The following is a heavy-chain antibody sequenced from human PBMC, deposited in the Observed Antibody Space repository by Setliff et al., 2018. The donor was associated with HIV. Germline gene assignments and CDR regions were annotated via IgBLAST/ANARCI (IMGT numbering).Heavy chain of an antibody. Sequence: KTSETLSLTCTVSGQFISDGYYWGWIRQPPGKGLEWIGSVYHSGKTYYNPSLKSRVTMSADTSKNQISLMLRSMTAADTAVYYCARGDPFTDFDSWGQGTLVTVSS. J-gene: IGHJ4*02. D-gene: IGHD3-16*01. CDR1: GQFISDGYY. CDR3: ARGDPFTDFDS. V-gene: IGHV4-38-2*02. CDR2: VYHSGKT.